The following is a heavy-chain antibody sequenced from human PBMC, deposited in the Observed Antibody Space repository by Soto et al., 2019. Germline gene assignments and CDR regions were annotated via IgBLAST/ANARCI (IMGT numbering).Heavy chain of an antibody. CDR1: GGTFSSYA. CDR3: ARGITLPTPLDY. J-gene: IGHJ4*02. D-gene: IGHD1-20*01. CDR2: IIPIFGTA. Sequence: ASVKVSCKASGGTFSSYAISWVRQAPGQGLEWMGGIIPIFGTANYAQKFQGRVTITRDTSASTAYMELSSLRSEDTAVYYCARGITLPTPLDYWGQGTLVTVSS. V-gene: IGHV1-69*05.